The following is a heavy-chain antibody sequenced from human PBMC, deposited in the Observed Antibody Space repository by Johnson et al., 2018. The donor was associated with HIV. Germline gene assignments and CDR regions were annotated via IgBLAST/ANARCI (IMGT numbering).Heavy chain of an antibody. J-gene: IGHJ3*02. CDR1: GFTFSNAW. V-gene: IGHV3-15*01. CDR2: IKSKTDGGTT. Sequence: VQLVESGGGVVQPGRSLRLSCAASGFTFSNAWMSWVRQAPGKGLEWVGRIKSKTDGGTTDYAAPVKGRLTISRDASKNTLYLQMNSPKTDDTAVYDCTTGTIAAAGLDAFDIWGQGTMVTVSS. D-gene: IGHD6-13*01. CDR3: TTGTIAAAGLDAFDI.